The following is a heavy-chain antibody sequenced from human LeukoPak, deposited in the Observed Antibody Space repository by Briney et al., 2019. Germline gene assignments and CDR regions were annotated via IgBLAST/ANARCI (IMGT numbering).Heavy chain of an antibody. CDR2: IYHSGST. V-gene: IGHV4-59*12. CDR1: GGSISSYY. Sequence: SETLSLTCTVSGGSISSYYWSWIRQPPGKGLEWIGYIYHSGSTYYNPSLKSRVTISVDRSKNQFSLKLSSVTAADTAVYYCATYTGNSLWFDPWGQGTLVIVSS. J-gene: IGHJ5*02. CDR3: ATYTGNSLWFDP. D-gene: IGHD4-23*01.